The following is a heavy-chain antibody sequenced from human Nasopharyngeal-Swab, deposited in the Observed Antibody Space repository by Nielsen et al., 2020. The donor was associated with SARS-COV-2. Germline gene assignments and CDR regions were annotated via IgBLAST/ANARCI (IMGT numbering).Heavy chain of an antibody. D-gene: IGHD6-19*01. CDR1: GFTLSDYG. Sequence: GESLKISCAASGFTLSDYGMHWVSQAPGKGPVWVSRIQNDGRTTTYADAVKGRFTISRDNAENTLYLQMNSLRAEDTAVYYCARGGVPGSFDYWGQGTLVTVSS. J-gene: IGHJ4*02. CDR2: IQNDGRTT. V-gene: IGHV3-74*01. CDR3: ARGGVPGSFDY.